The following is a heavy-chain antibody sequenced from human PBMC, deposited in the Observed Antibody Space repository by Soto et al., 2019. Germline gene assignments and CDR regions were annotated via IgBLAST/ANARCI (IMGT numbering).Heavy chain of an antibody. CDR3: ARLAKWLVKNYYYYYGMDV. CDR1: VGSISSSSYY. Sequence: ESLSLSCTVSVGSISSSSYYWGWILQPPGKAREWIGSIYYSGSTYYNPSLKSRVTISVDTSKNQFSLKLSSVTAADTAVYYCARLAKWLVKNYYYYYGMDVWGQGTTVTVSS. J-gene: IGHJ6*02. CDR2: IYYSGST. D-gene: IGHD6-19*01. V-gene: IGHV4-39*01.